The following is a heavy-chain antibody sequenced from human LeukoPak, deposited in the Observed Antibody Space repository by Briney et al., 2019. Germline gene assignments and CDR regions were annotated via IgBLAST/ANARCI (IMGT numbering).Heavy chain of an antibody. CDR1: GGSFSGYY. J-gene: IGHJ1*01. D-gene: IGHD3-10*01. Sequence: SETLSLTCAVYGGSFSGYYWSWIRQPPGKGLEWIGEINHSGSTNYNPSLKSRVTISVDTSKNQFSLKLSSVPAADTAVYYCARPHYRQYFQHWGQGTLVTVSS. CDR2: INHSGST. V-gene: IGHV4-34*01. CDR3: ARPHYRQYFQH.